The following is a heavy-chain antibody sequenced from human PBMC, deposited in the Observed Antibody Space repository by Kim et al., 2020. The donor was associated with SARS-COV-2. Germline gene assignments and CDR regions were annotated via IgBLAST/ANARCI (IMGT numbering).Heavy chain of an antibody. CDR2: IIPIFGTA. CDR3: ARERYYDFWSGYSGGRQFFDP. D-gene: IGHD3-3*01. Sequence: SVKVSCKASGGTFSSYAISWVRQAPGQGLEWMGGIIPIFGTANYAQKFQGRVTITADESTSTAYMELSSLRSEDTAVYYCARERYYDFWSGYSGGRQFFDPWGQGTLVTVSS. CDR1: GGTFSSYA. J-gene: IGHJ5*02. V-gene: IGHV1-69*13.